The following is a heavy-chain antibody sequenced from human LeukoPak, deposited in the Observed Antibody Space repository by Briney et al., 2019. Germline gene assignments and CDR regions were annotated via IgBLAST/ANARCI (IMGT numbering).Heavy chain of an antibody. CDR1: GFTFSSYW. J-gene: IGHJ5*02. V-gene: IGHV3-74*01. D-gene: IGHD3-16*01. Sequence: GGSLRLSCAASGFTFSSYWMHWVRQAPGKGLVWVSRINSDGSSTSYADSVKGRFTISRDNAKNTLYLQMNSLRAEDTAVYYCARDIGDWTRGSWFDPWGQGTLVTVSS. CDR3: ARDIGDWTRGSWFDP. CDR2: INSDGSST.